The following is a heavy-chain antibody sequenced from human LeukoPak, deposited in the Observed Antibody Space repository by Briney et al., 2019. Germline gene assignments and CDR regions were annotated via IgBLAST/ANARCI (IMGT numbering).Heavy chain of an antibody. V-gene: IGHV1-2*02. CDR1: GYTFTDDY. CDR3: ARSPHILTGENFDF. CDR2: INVNSGGT. J-gene: IGHJ4*02. Sequence: VSVKVSCKASGYTFTDDYIHWARQAPGQGLEWMGWINVNSGGTNYAQKFYARVTMTRDTSISTAYMELSRLRSDDTAVFYCARSPHILTGENFDFWGQGTLVTVSS. D-gene: IGHD3-9*01.